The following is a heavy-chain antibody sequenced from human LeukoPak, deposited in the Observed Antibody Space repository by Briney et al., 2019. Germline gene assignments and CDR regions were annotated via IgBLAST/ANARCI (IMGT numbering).Heavy chain of an antibody. CDR2: IYNSGST. CDR1: GLTLSNAW. J-gene: IGHJ5*02. Sequence: GSLRLSCAVSGLTLSNAWMNWVRQPPGKGLEWLAEIYNSGSTNYNPSLKSRLTISEDKSKNQSSLKLSSVTAADTAVYYCARVTYDNWFDPWGQGTLVTVSS. V-gene: IGHV4-4*02. CDR3: ARVTYDNWFDP.